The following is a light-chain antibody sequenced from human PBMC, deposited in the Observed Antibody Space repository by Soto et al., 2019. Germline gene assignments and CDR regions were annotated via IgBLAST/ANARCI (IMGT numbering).Light chain of an antibody. CDR1: QSLLVRHGYNY. CDR2: MSS. CDR3: MQALETSYT. J-gene: IGKJ2*01. Sequence: DLVMTQSPLSLPVTPGEAASISCRSSQSLLVRHGYNYLDWYVQKPGQSPQLLIYMSSNRSSGVPDRFSGSGSGTDFTLKISNVEAEDVGVYYCMQALETSYTFGQGTKLEIK. V-gene: IGKV2-28*01.